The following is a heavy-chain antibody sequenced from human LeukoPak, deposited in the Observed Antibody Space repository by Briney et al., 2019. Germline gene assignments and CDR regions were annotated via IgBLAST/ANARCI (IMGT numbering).Heavy chain of an antibody. CDR2: ISGSGGST. D-gene: IGHD6-13*01. Sequence: GGTLRLSCAASGFTFSSYAMSWVRQAPGKGLEWVSAISGSGGSTYYADSVKGRFTISRDNSKNTLYLQMNSLRAEDTAVYYCAKGIAAAGTMPVYFDYWGQGTLVTVSS. V-gene: IGHV3-23*01. J-gene: IGHJ4*02. CDR1: GFTFSSYA. CDR3: AKGIAAAGTMPVYFDY.